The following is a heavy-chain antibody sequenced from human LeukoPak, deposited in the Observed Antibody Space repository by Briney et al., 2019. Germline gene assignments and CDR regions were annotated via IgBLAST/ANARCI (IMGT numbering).Heavy chain of an antibody. CDR2: ISYDGSSK. D-gene: IGHD6-19*01. V-gene: IGHV3-30-3*01. J-gene: IGHJ4*02. CDR3: ARGTVAEYYFDY. Sequence: GGSLRLSCAASGFTFSSYAMHWVRQAPGKGLEWVAVISYDGSSKYYADSVKGRFTISRDNSKNTLYLQMNSLRAEDTAVYYCARGTVAEYYFDYWGQGTLVTVSS. CDR1: GFTFSSYA.